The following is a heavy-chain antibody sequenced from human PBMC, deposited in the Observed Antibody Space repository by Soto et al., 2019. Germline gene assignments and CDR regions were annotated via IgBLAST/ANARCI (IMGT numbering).Heavy chain of an antibody. D-gene: IGHD2-15*01. CDR1: GFTFSSYG. CDR2: IWYDGSNK. Sequence: QVQLVESGGGVVQPGRSLRLSCAASGFTFSSYGMHWVRQAPGKGLEWVAVIWYDGSNKYYADSVKGRFTISRDNSKNTLYLQMNSLRAEDTAVYYCARDLVVSGWLISGAFDIWGQGTMVTVSS. J-gene: IGHJ3*02. V-gene: IGHV3-33*01. CDR3: ARDLVVSGWLISGAFDI.